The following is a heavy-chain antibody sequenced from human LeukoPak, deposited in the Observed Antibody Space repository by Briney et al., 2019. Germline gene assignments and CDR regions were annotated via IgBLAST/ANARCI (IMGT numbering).Heavy chain of an antibody. CDR2: IYYSGST. Sequence: PSETLSLTCTVSGGSISSHYWRWIRQPPGKGLEWIGYIYYSGSTNYNPSLKSRVTISVDTSKNQFSLKLSSVTAADTAVYYCARSHSSWHITPSFDYWGQGTLVTVSS. D-gene: IGHD6-13*01. CDR1: GGSISSHY. J-gene: IGHJ4*02. CDR3: ARSHSSWHITPSFDY. V-gene: IGHV4-59*11.